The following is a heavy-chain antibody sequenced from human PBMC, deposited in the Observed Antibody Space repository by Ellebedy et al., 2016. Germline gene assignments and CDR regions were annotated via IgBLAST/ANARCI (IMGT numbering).Heavy chain of an antibody. CDR3: ARWSSWKGGLDY. V-gene: IGHV4-59*03. D-gene: IGHD1-1*01. Sequence: SETLSLXXTVSGDSMSRYYWSWIRQPPGKGLEWIAYIFYTGGAIYNSSLKSRVIISVDTSNNQFSLKLTSVTAADTAVYYCARWSSWKGGLDYWGQGTLVTVSS. CDR2: IFYTGGA. CDR1: GDSMSRYY. J-gene: IGHJ4*02.